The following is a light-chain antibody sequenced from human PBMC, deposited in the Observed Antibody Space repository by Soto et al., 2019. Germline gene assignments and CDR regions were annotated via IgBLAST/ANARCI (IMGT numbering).Light chain of an antibody. CDR3: KHLNYYPPFT. CDR2: GTF. CDR1: QDIKTY. Sequence: IQLTQSPSSLSASVGDRVSITCRASQDIKTYLAWYQQKRGKAPKLLISGTFTLQSGVPSRFNGSGSGTDFALSISRLQPEDFATYCCKHLNYYPPFTFGPGKKVDLE. V-gene: IGKV1-9*01. J-gene: IGKJ3*01.